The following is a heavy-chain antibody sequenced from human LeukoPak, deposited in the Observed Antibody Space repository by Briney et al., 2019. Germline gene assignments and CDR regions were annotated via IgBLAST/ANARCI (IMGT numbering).Heavy chain of an antibody. Sequence: WGSLRLSCAASGFFFRSYEMNWVRQAPGKGLEWVSYISSSGTTIYYADSVKGRFTISRDNTNNALYLQMNSLRAEDTAVYYCVRLRDYGGNSDGFDIWGQGTMVTVSS. CDR1: GFFFRSYE. J-gene: IGHJ3*02. CDR3: VRLRDYGGNSDGFDI. V-gene: IGHV3-48*03. D-gene: IGHD4-23*01. CDR2: ISSSGTTI.